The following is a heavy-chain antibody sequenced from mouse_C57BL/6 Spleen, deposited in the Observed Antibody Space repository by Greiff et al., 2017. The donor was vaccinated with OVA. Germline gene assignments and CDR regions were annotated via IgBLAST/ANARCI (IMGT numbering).Heavy chain of an antibody. CDR3: ARWSYGSSYEGYYAMDY. CDR2: IDPSDSYT. V-gene: IGHV1-69*01. CDR1: GYTFTSYW. D-gene: IGHD1-1*01. Sequence: QVQLQQPGAELVMPGASVKLSCKASGYTFTSYWRHWVKQRPGQGLEWIGEIDPSDSYTNYNQKFKGKSTLTVDKSSSTAYMQLSSLTSEDSAVYYCARWSYGSSYEGYYAMDYWGQGTSVTVSS. J-gene: IGHJ4*01.